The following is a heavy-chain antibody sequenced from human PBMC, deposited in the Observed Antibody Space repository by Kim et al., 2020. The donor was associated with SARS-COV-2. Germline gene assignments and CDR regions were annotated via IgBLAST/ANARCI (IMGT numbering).Heavy chain of an antibody. V-gene: IGHV3-49*03. CDR3: TRSIDWDILTGYFFDY. CDR2: IRSKAYGGTT. D-gene: IGHD3-9*01. Sequence: GGSLRLSCTASGFTFGDYAMSWFRQAPGKGLEWVGFIRSKAYGGTTEYAASVKGRFTISRDDSKSIAYLQMNSLKTEDTAVYYCTRSIDWDILTGYFFDYWGQGTLVTVSS. J-gene: IGHJ4*02. CDR1: GFTFGDYA.